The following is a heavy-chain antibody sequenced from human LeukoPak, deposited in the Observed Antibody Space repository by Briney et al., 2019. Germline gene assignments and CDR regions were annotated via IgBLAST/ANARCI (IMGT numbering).Heavy chain of an antibody. J-gene: IGHJ1*01. CDR1: GFTFSTFA. D-gene: IGHD3/OR15-3a*01. V-gene: IGHV3-33*08. Sequence: GGSLRLSCAASGFTFSTFAMSWVRQTPGKGLEWVAVMWHDGSNQYYADSVKGRFTISRDDSRTTVYLQINSLRAEDTAVYYCARDDLWTGYLGYFQHWGQGTLVTVSS. CDR3: ARDDLWTGYLGYFQH. CDR2: MWHDGSNQ.